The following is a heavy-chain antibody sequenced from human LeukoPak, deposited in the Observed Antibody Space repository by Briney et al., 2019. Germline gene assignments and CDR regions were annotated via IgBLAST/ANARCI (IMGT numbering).Heavy chain of an antibody. CDR2: IIPIFGTA. CDR3: ARDRRGSTNYYYYMDV. CDR1: GGTFSSYA. V-gene: IGHV1-69*13. D-gene: IGHD2-2*01. Sequence: GASVKVSCKASGGTFSSYAISWVRQAPGQGLEWMGGIIPIFGTANYAQKFQGRVTITAGESTSTAYMELSGLRSEDTAVYYCARDRRGSTNYYYYMDVWGKGTTVTVSS. J-gene: IGHJ6*03.